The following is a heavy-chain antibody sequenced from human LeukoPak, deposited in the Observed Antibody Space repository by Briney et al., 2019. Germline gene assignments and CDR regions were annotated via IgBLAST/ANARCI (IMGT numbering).Heavy chain of an antibody. Sequence: PSETLSLTCTVSGGSISSSSYYWGWIRQPPGKGLEWIGSIYYSGSTYYNPSLKSRVTISVDTSKNQFSLKLSSVTAADTAVYYCARCELRFLAFDIWGQGTVVTVSS. CDR2: IYYSGST. D-gene: IGHD4-17*01. J-gene: IGHJ3*02. CDR1: GGSISSSSYY. V-gene: IGHV4-39*01. CDR3: ARCELRFLAFDI.